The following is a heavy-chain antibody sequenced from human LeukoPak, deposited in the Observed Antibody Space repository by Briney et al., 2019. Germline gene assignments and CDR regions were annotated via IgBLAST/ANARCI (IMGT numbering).Heavy chain of an antibody. CDR3: ARFSTDCSSTSCPKYYYMDV. D-gene: IGHD2-2*01. V-gene: IGHV3-30*04. CDR2: ISYDGGNK. J-gene: IGHJ6*03. Sequence: PAGSLRISCVASVYAFSSCAMHWVRQAPGKGLEWVAVISYDGGNKYYADSVKGRFTISRDNSKNTLYLQMNSLRAEDTAVYYCARFSTDCSSTSCPKYYYMDVWGKGTTVTVSS. CDR1: VYAFSSCA.